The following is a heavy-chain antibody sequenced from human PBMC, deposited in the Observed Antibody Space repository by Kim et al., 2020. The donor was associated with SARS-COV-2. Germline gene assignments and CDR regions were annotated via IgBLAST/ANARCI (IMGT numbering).Heavy chain of an antibody. D-gene: IGHD3-10*01. CDR1: GFTVSSNY. V-gene: IGHV3-53*01. J-gene: IGHJ5*02. CDR3: ARVTMVRGDGWFDP. CDR2: IYSGGST. Sequence: GGSLRLSCAASGFTVSSNYMSWVRQAPGKGLEWVSVIYSGGSTYYADSVKGRFTISRDNSKNTLYLQMNSLRAEDTAVYYCARVTMVRGDGWFDPWGQGTLVTVSS.